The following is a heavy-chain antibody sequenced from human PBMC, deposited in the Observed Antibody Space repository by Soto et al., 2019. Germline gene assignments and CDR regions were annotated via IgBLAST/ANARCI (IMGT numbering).Heavy chain of an antibody. J-gene: IGHJ4*02. Sequence: EVQLLESGGGLVQPGGSLRLSCAASGFTFSSYAMSWVRQAPGKGLEWVSAISGSGGSTYYADSVKGRFTISRDNSKNTLYLQMNSLRAEDTAVYYCAKGRSPFGSSLSALDYWGQGTLVTVSS. CDR3: AKGRSPFGSSLSALDY. V-gene: IGHV3-23*01. CDR2: ISGSGGST. D-gene: IGHD6-6*01. CDR1: GFTFSSYA.